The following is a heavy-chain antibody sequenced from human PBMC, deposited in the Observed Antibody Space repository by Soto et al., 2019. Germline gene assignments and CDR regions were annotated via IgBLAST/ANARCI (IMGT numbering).Heavy chain of an antibody. CDR2: IYPADSDT. Sequence: GESLKISCKGSGYSFTSYWVGWVRQMPGKGLEWMGIIYPADSDTRYSPSFQGQVTISADKSITTAYLQWSSLKASDTAMYYCARRGYCSGGNCFSNAFDIWGQGTTVTVSS. J-gene: IGHJ3*02. CDR3: ARRGYCSGGNCFSNAFDI. D-gene: IGHD2-15*01. V-gene: IGHV5-51*01. CDR1: GYSFTSYW.